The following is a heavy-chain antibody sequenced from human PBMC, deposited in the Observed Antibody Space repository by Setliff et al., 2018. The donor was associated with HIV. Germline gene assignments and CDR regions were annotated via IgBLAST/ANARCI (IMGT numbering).Heavy chain of an antibody. CDR2: ISAYNGNT. J-gene: IGHJ3*02. Sequence: ASVKVSCKASGYTFISYGISWVRQAPGQGLEWMGWISAYNGNTNYAQKLQGRVTMTTDTSTSTAYMELRSLRSDDTAVYYCARDIVVVVAAPDAFDIWGQGTMVTV. D-gene: IGHD2-15*01. V-gene: IGHV1-18*01. CDR1: GYTFISYG. CDR3: ARDIVVVVAAPDAFDI.